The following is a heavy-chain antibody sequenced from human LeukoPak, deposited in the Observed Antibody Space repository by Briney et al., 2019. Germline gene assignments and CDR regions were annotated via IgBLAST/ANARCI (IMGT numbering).Heavy chain of an antibody. CDR1: EFTFSVYT. CDR2: LNADGNSI. J-gene: IGHJ4*02. V-gene: IGHV3-74*01. Sequence: GGSLRLSCAASEFTFSVYTMNWVRQAPGKGLEWVSRLNADGNSITYADSVRGRFTISRDNAKNTVHLQMNSLRVEDTAIYFCAGAYSAYDPFDYWGQGILVTVSS. D-gene: IGHD5-12*01. CDR3: AGAYSAYDPFDY.